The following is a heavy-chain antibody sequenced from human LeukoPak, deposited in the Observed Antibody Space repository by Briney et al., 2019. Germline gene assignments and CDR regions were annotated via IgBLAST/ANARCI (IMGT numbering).Heavy chain of an antibody. Sequence: ASVNVSCKASGYILTSYHMHWVRQAAGHGRVWMGIIYPTGGGTSYAQKFQGRVTMTRDTTTSTLYMELSSLTSEDTAVYYCARAYSGYSIDLWGQGTLVTVSS. CDR3: ARAYSGYSIDL. CDR2: IYPTGGGT. J-gene: IGHJ5*02. CDR1: GYILTSYH. V-gene: IGHV1-46*01. D-gene: IGHD3-22*01.